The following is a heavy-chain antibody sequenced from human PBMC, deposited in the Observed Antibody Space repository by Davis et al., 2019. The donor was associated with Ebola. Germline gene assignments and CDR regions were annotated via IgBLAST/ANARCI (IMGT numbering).Heavy chain of an antibody. CDR3: ATRISFYYDSSGEYFQH. CDR1: GYTFSRYA. J-gene: IGHJ1*01. V-gene: IGHV1-69*06. CDR2: IIPIFGAA. Sequence: AASVKVSCKASGYTFSRYAITWVRQAPGQGLEWMGGIIPIFGAAIYAQKFRGRITMTEDTSTDTAYMELSSLRSEDTAMYYCATRISFYYDSSGEYFQHWGQGTLVTVSS. D-gene: IGHD3-22*01.